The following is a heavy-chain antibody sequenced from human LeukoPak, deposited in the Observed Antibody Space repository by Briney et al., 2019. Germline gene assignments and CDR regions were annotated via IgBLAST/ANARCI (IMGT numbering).Heavy chain of an antibody. J-gene: IGHJ4*02. V-gene: IGHV1-18*01. Sequence: ASVRVSCKASGYTFSSYGISWVRQAPGQGLEWMGWISGYNSNTNYAQKFLGRVTMTKDTSTSTAYMELMSLGPDDTAVYYCARDQSPGLFDYWGQGTLVTVSS. CDR3: ARDQSPGLFDY. CDR1: GYTFSSYG. CDR2: ISGYNSNT.